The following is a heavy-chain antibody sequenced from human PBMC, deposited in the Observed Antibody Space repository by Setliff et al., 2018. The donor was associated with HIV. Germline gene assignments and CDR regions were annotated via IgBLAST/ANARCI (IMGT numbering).Heavy chain of an antibody. CDR1: GFTFSSYS. CDR3: AKEPGGGGDCCAFDI. V-gene: IGHV3-21*01. J-gene: IGHJ3*02. D-gene: IGHD2-21*02. CDR2: INSNGSYI. Sequence: PGGSLRLSCAASGFTFSSYSMNWVRQAPGKGLESVSSINSNGSYIFYADSVKGRFTISRDNAKNSLYLQMNSLRAEDTAVYYCAKEPGGGGDCCAFDIWGQGTMVTVSS.